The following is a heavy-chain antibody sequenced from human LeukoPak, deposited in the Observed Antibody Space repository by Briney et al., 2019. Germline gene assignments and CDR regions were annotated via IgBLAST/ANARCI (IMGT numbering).Heavy chain of an antibody. J-gene: IGHJ6*02. CDR3: ARQDIVVVPAARDYYYGMDV. Sequence: PGGSLRLSCAASGFTFSSYGVHWVRQAPGKGLEWVVVISYDGSNKYYADSVKGRFTISRDNSKNTLYLQMNSLGAEDTAVYYCARQDIVVVPAARDYYYGMDVWGQGTTVTVSS. D-gene: IGHD2-2*01. CDR2: ISYDGSNK. CDR1: GFTFSSYG. V-gene: IGHV3-30*03.